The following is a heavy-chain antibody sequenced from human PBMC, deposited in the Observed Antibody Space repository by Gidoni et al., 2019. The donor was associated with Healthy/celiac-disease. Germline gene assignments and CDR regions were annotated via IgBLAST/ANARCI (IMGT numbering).Heavy chain of an antibody. D-gene: IGHD6-6*01. CDR2: ISGTGVST. CDR1: GFSFSSYA. J-gene: IGHJ6*02. CDR3: AKGRSSSFRDGMDV. V-gene: IGHV3-23*01. Sequence: QLLESGGGVVQPGGSLRPSCVAYGFSFSSYAMSWGRQAPGKGLEWVSSISGTGVSTYYAVSVTGRFTISRDNSKNTLYRQMNSLRAEDTAIYYCAKGRSSSFRDGMDVWGQGTTVTVSS.